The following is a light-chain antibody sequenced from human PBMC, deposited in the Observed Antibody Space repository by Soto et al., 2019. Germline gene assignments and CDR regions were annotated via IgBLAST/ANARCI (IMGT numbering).Light chain of an antibody. CDR1: SSNIGSNT. Sequence: QSVLTQPPSASGTPGQRVTISCSGSSSNIGSNTVNWYQQLPGTAPKLLIYSNNQRPSGVPDRFSASKSGTSASLAVSGLQSEDEADYHCAAWDDSLNGVVFGGGTKVTVL. J-gene: IGLJ2*01. CDR3: AAWDDSLNGVV. V-gene: IGLV1-44*01. CDR2: SNN.